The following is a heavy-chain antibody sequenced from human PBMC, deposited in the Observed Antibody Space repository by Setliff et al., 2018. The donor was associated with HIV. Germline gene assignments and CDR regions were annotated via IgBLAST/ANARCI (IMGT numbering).Heavy chain of an antibody. CDR2: IDYSGST. V-gene: IGHV4-39*07. Sequence: SETLSLTCTVSGGSISSSSYYWGWIRQPPGKGLERIGSIDYSGSTYYNPSLKSRVTISVDTSKSQFSLKLSSVTAADTAVYYCARKPGFCSGGGCRGYFDYWGQGTLGTVSS. J-gene: IGHJ4*02. CDR3: ARKPGFCSGGGCRGYFDY. D-gene: IGHD2-15*01. CDR1: GGSISSSSYY.